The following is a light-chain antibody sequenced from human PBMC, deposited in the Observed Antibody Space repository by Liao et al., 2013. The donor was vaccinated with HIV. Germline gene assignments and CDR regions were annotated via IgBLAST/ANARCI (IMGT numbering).Light chain of an antibody. Sequence: SYEVTQPPSVSVSPGQTASIICSGDKLGDKYVSWYHQKPGQSPVLVVYDDTKRPSGIPERFSGSNSGNLATLTISESQALDEADYYCQSTDNSGTYGDVVFGGGTKLTVL. J-gene: IGLJ2*01. CDR1: KLGDKY. CDR2: DDT. CDR3: QSTDNSGTYGDVV. V-gene: IGLV3-1*01.